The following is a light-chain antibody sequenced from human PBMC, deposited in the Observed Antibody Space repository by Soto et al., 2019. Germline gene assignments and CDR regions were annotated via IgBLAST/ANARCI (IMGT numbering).Light chain of an antibody. CDR2: GAS. J-gene: IGKJ3*01. CDR3: QHYNNLPPFT. Sequence: IPMTQSPLSLSASVGARVSITCQASQDIRTSLSWFQHKPGRAPKLLIYGASYLETGVPSRFRGSGSGTDFTFTITRLQPEYIATYYCQHYNNLPPFTFGPGTIVDIK. CDR1: QDIRTS. V-gene: IGKV1-33*01.